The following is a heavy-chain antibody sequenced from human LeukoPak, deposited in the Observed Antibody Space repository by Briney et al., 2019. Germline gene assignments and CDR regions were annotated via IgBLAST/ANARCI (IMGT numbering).Heavy chain of an antibody. CDR1: RYTFIGYY. Sequence: ASVKVSCKASRYTFIGYYMHWVRQAPAQGLDWMGWINPNSGGTNSPHKLQGRVTMTKDTSISSAYMELSRLRSEATAVYYCARGYCSGGSCYEFDYWGQGNLVTVSS. D-gene: IGHD2-15*01. V-gene: IGHV1-2*02. CDR2: INPNSGGT. J-gene: IGHJ4*02. CDR3: ARGYCSGGSCYEFDY.